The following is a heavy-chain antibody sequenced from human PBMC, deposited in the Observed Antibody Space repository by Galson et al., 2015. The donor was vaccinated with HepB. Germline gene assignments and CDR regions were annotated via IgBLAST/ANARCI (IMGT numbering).Heavy chain of an antibody. CDR2: INPKSGDT. D-gene: IGHD3-10*01. V-gene: IGHV1-2*02. CDR1: GYTFTDHY. J-gene: IGHJ5*02. CDR3: ARGGGRYCLDA. Sequence: SVKVSCKASGYTFTDHYFHWVRQAPGQGLEWMGWINPKSGDTKYEQNLQGRVSMTRDTSVSLVSMELSSLRSDDTAVYYCARGGGRYCLDAWGQGTLVIVSS.